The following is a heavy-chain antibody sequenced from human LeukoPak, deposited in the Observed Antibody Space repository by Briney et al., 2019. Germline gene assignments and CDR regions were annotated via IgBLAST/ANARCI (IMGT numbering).Heavy chain of an antibody. V-gene: IGHV3-30*18. CDR1: GFTFSSYG. Sequence: GGSLRLSCAASGFTFSSYGMHLVRQAPGKWLQWVAVISYDGSNKYYADSVKGRFTISRDNSKNTLYLQMNSLRAEDTAVYYCAKIMRRITIRDGMDVWGQGTTVTVSS. CDR2: ISYDGSNK. J-gene: IGHJ6*02. CDR3: AKIMRRITIRDGMDV. D-gene: IGHD3-3*01.